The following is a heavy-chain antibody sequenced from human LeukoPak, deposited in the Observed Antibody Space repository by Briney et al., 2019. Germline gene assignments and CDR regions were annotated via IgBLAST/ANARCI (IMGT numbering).Heavy chain of an antibody. Sequence: PGGSLRLSCAASGFTFSSYWMSWVRQAPGKGLEWVANIKQDGSEKYYVDSVKGRFTISRDNSKNTLYLQMNSLRAEDTAVYYCAKDSQGTHWGRVLRYFDRNWFDPWGQGTLVTVSS. D-gene: IGHD3-9*01. CDR3: AKDSQGTHWGRVLRYFDRNWFDP. V-gene: IGHV3-7*01. CDR1: GFTFSSYW. J-gene: IGHJ5*02. CDR2: IKQDGSEK.